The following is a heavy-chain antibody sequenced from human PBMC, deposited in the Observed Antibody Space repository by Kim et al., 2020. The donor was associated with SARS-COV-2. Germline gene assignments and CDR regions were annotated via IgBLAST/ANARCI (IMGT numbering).Heavy chain of an antibody. CDR2: IYYSGNT. Sequence: SETLSLTCTVSGDSISSSSYYWGWIRQPPGEGLEWIGHIYYSGNTYYNPSLESRVTISVDTSKNQFSLKLSSVTAADMAVYSCARPLRGGSTAIYYYYYMDVWGKGTTVTVSS. D-gene: IGHD2-21*02. CDR1: GDSISSSSYY. J-gene: IGHJ6*03. V-gene: IGHV4-39*01. CDR3: ARPLRGGSTAIYYYYYMDV.